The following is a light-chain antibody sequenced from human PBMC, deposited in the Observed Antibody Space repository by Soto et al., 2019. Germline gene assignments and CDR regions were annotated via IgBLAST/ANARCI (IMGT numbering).Light chain of an antibody. Sequence: DIQMTQSPSTLSASVGDRIIITCRASESISSWLAWYQQKPGKAPKLLIYKASTLVSGVPSRFSASGSGTEFTLTISSLQPDDSATYFCHQYSASHTFGGGTKVEIK. CDR2: KAS. V-gene: IGKV1-5*03. CDR3: HQYSASHT. J-gene: IGKJ4*01. CDR1: ESISSW.